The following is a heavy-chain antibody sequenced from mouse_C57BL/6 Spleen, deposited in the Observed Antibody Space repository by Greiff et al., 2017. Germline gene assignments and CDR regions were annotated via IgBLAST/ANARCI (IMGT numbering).Heavy chain of an antibody. V-gene: IGHV1-19*01. J-gene: IGHJ4*01. D-gene: IGHD2-4*01. CDR3: ARKSIYYDYDGGYAMDY. CDR2: INPYNGGT. CDR1: GYTFTDYY. Sequence: VQLQQSGPVLVKPGASVKMSCKASGYTFTDYYMNWVKQSHGKSLEWIGVINPYNGGTSYNQKFKGKATLTVDKSSSTAYMELNSLTSEDSAVYYCARKSIYYDYDGGYAMDYWGQGTSVTVSS.